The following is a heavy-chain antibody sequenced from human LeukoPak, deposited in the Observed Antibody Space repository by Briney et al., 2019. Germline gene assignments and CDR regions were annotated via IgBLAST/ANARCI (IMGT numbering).Heavy chain of an antibody. Sequence: ESGPTLVNPTQTLTLTCTFSGFSLSTSGMCVSWIRQPPGKALEWLARIDWDDDKYYSTSLKTRLTISKDTSKNQVVLTMTNMDPVDTATYYCARIQEVVVAAAYDYWGQGTLVTVSS. J-gene: IGHJ4*02. CDR1: GFSLSTSGMC. V-gene: IGHV2-70*11. D-gene: IGHD2-15*01. CDR2: IDWDDDK. CDR3: ARIQEVVVAAAYDY.